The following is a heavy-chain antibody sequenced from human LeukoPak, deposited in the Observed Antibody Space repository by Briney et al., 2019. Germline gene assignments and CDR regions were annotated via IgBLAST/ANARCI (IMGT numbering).Heavy chain of an antibody. CDR2: INHSGYT. Sequence: SETLSLTCAVSGVSFNDYYWSWVRQTPGKGLEWIGEINHSGYTNDSPSLKSRVTISIDTSRNQFSLNLRSVTVADTGIYYCTRMTTGHDYWGQGTLVTVSS. D-gene: IGHD4-17*01. J-gene: IGHJ4*02. CDR1: GVSFNDYY. V-gene: IGHV4-34*01. CDR3: TRMTTGHDY.